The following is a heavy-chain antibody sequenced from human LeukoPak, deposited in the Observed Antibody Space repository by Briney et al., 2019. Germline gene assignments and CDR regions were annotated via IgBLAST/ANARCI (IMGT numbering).Heavy chain of an antibody. J-gene: IGHJ4*02. Sequence: SETLSLTCTVSGGSIRSYYWSWIRQPPGKGLEWIGYIYYSGSTNYNPSLKSRVAISVDTSKNQFSLKLSSVTAADTAVYYCARSGRGYSYGYDYWGQGTLVTVSS. CDR2: IYYSGST. V-gene: IGHV4-59*01. CDR3: ARSGRGYSYGYDY. D-gene: IGHD5-18*01. CDR1: GGSIRSYY.